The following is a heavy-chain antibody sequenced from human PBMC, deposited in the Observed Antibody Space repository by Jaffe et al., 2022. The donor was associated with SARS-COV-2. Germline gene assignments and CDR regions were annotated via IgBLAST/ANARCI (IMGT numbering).Heavy chain of an antibody. CDR1: GYSFTSYA. V-gene: IGHV1-3*01. D-gene: IGHD3-10*01. J-gene: IGHJ5*02. CDR3: ARDFSTGGLLYYYGHNWLDP. CDR2: VNAGNGNT. Sequence: QVELVQSGAEVKKPGTSVKVSCKASGYSFTSYAMHWVRQAPGQRLEWMGWVNAGNGNTKYSQKFQGRVTITRDTSASTAYMELSSLRSEDTAVYYCARDFSTGGLLYYYGHNWLDPWGQGTLVTVSS.